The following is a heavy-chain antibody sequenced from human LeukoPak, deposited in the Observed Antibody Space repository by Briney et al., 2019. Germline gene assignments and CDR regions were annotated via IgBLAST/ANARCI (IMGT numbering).Heavy chain of an antibody. V-gene: IGHV5-51*01. J-gene: IGHJ4*02. CDR2: IYPGDSNT. D-gene: IGHD6-13*01. Sequence: GESLKISCKGSGYSFTNYWIGWVRQMPGKGLEWMGIIYPGDSNTRYSPSFQGQVTTSADKSISTAYLQWSSLKASDTAMYYCARLAISSIWSVYFDYWGQGTLVTVSS. CDR3: ARLAISSIWSVYFDY. CDR1: GYSFTNYW.